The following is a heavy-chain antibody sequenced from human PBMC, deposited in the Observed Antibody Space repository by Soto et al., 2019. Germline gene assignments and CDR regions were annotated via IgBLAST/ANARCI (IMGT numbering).Heavy chain of an antibody. J-gene: IGHJ3*02. CDR1: GFTFSSSA. Sequence: GGSLRLSCSASGFTFSSSAMSWVRQAPGKGLEWVSAISGSGGSTYYAASVKGRFTISRDNSKNTLYLQMNSLRAEDTAVYYCAYAAARAVTAFDIWGQRTMVSVSS. D-gene: IGHD6-13*01. CDR2: ISGSGGST. CDR3: AYAAARAVTAFDI. V-gene: IGHV3-23*01.